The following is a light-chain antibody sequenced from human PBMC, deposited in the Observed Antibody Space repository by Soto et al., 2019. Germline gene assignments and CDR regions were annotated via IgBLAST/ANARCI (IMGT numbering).Light chain of an antibody. CDR3: SSYAGRNNYV. Sequence: ALTQPASVSGSPGQSITISCSGSSSGVGNGYDSVSWYQQHPGKAPKLIIYEVTNRPSGVSSRFSGSKSGNTASLTISGLQAEDEADYYCSSYAGRNNYVFGTGTKVTVL. V-gene: IGLV2-14*01. J-gene: IGLJ1*01. CDR1: SSGVGNGYDS. CDR2: EVT.